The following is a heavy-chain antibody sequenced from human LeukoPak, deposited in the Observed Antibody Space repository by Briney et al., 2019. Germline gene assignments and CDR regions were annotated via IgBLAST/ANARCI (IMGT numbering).Heavy chain of an antibody. V-gene: IGHV4-31*03. CDR1: GASINSGGCY. CDR3: ARVNYDSGGNLRRLDY. Sequence: SQTLSLTCTVFGASINSGGCYWGWIRQHPGKGLECIGYIYYSGSTYYNPSLKPRVTISVDTSKNQFSLKVTSLSAADTDVYYCARVNYDSGGNLRRLDYWGQGTLVTVSS. D-gene: IGHD4-23*01. CDR2: IYYSGST. J-gene: IGHJ4*02.